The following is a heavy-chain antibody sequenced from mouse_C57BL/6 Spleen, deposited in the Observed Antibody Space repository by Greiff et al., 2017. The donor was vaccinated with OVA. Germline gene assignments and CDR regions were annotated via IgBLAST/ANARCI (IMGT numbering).Heavy chain of an antibody. CDR2: IYPRDGST. Sequence: VKLQESGPELVKPGASVKLSCKASGYTFTSYDINWVKQRPGQGLEWIGWIYPRDGSTKYNEKFKGKATLTVDTSSSTAYMELHSLTSEDSAVYFCARGIYYGSSYDYFDDWGQGTTLTVSS. D-gene: IGHD1-1*01. CDR3: ARGIYYGSSYDYFDD. CDR1: GYTFTSYD. J-gene: IGHJ2*01. V-gene: IGHV1-85*01.